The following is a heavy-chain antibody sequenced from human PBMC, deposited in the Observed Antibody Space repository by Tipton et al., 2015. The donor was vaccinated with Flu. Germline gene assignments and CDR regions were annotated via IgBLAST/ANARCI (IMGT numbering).Heavy chain of an antibody. CDR3: ATDSGSYPV. V-gene: IGHV4-38-2*02. Sequence: LRLSCTVSGYSISSGYYWGWIRQPPGKGLEWIGSIYHSGSTYYNPSLKSRVTISVDTSKNQFSLKLSSVTAADTAVYYCATDSGSYPVWGQGTLVTVSS. D-gene: IGHD1-26*01. CDR2: IYHSGST. CDR1: GYSISSGYY. J-gene: IGHJ1*01.